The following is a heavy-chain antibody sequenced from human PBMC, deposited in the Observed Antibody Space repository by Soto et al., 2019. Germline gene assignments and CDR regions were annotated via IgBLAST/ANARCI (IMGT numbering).Heavy chain of an antibody. D-gene: IGHD2-15*01. J-gene: IGHJ6*02. V-gene: IGHV3-30*03. Sequence: QVHLVESGGGGVQPGRSKRLSCVVSGYTVKDYAIHWVRQAPGKGLEWVAVISFDGHNKFYADSVKGRFTISRDRSKTTAYLQMNNLRAEDTAVYYCARDHWDCSGGGRNPHQLNFFAMDVWGQGTTVTVSS. CDR3: ARDHWDCSGGGRNPHQLNFFAMDV. CDR2: ISFDGHNK. CDR1: GYTVKDYA.